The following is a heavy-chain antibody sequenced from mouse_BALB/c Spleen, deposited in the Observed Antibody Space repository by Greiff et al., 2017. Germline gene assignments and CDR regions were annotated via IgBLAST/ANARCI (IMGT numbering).Heavy chain of an antibody. CDR3: AREGGGYYYGSHAMDY. CDR1: GFTFSDYY. D-gene: IGHD1-1*01. Sequence: EVKLVESGGGLVKPGGSLKLSCAASGFTFSDYYMYWVRQTPEKRLEWVATISDGGSYTYYPDSVKGRFTISRDNAKNNLYLQMSSLKSEDTAMYYCAREGGGYYYGSHAMDYWGQGTSVTVSS. J-gene: IGHJ4*01. CDR2: ISDGGSYT. V-gene: IGHV5-4*02.